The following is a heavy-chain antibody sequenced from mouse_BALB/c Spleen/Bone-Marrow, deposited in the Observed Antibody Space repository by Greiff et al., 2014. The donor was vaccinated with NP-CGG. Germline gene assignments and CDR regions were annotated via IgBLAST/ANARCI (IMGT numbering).Heavy chain of an antibody. CDR3: ARLSYYGLTDY. V-gene: IGHV4-1*02. CDR1: GFDFSRYW. J-gene: IGHJ2*01. CDR2: INPESSTI. Sequence: VQLQQSGGGLVQPGGSLKLSCTASGFDFSRYWMSWVRQAPGKGLQWIGEINPESSTINYTPSLKDKFIISRDNAKNTLYLQMGKGRFEDTALYYCARLSYYGLTDYWGQGTTLTVSS. D-gene: IGHD1-2*01.